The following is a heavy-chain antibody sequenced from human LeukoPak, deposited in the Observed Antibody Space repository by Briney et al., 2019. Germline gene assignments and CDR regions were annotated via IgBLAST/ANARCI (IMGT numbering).Heavy chain of an antibody. CDR3: AKVREDIVVVVAATDPLDY. J-gene: IGHJ4*02. V-gene: IGHV3-23*01. Sequence: RGTLRLSCAASGFTFSNYGMNWVRQTPGKGLEWVSGISGSGGSTNYADSVKGRFTISRDNSKNTLYLQMNSLRAEDMAVYYCAKVREDIVVVVAATDPLDYWGQGTLVTVSS. D-gene: IGHD2-15*01. CDR1: GFTFSNYG. CDR2: ISGSGGST.